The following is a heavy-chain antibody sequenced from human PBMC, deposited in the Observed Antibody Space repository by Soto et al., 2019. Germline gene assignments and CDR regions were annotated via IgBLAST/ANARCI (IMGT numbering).Heavy chain of an antibody. Sequence: ASVKVSCKASGYTFISRYIHWVRQAPGQGLEWMGIINPSGGSTTYAQKFQGRVTMTRDTSTSTVYMELSSPRSEDTAVYYCARGGSGSTSSPEAFDIWGQGTTVTVSS. D-gene: IGHD2-2*01. J-gene: IGHJ3*02. V-gene: IGHV1-46*01. CDR3: ARGGSGSTSSPEAFDI. CDR2: INPSGGST. CDR1: GYTFISRY.